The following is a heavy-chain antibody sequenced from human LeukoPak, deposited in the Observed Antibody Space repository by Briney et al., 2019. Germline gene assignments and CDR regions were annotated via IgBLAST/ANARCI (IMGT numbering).Heavy chain of an antibody. V-gene: IGHV1-2*02. CDR2: INPNSGGT. J-gene: IGHJ4*02. Sequence: GASVKVFCKASGYTFTGYYMHWVRQAPGQGLEWMGWINPNSGGTNYAQKFQGRVTMTRDTSISTAYMELSRLRSDDTAVYYCARIRYCGGISCYYIDYWGQGTLVTVSA. CDR1: GYTFTGYY. D-gene: IGHD2-2*01. CDR3: ARIRYCGGISCYYIDY.